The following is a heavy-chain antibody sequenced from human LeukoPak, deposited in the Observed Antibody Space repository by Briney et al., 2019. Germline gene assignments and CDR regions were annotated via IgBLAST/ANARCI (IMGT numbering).Heavy chain of an antibody. D-gene: IGHD3-10*01. CDR3: ARSGSRMVRGAY. J-gene: IGHJ4*02. CDR1: GYTFTSYD. V-gene: IGHV1-8*01. Sequence: ASVKVSCTASGYTFTSYDINWVRQATGQGLEWMGWMNPNSGNTGYAQKFQGRVTMTRNTSISTAYMELSSLRSEDTAVYYCARSGSRMVRGAYWGQGTLVTVSS. CDR2: MNPNSGNT.